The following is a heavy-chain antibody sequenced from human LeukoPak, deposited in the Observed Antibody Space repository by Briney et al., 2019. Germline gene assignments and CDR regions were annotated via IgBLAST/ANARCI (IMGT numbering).Heavy chain of an antibody. CDR1: GFTFSSYA. CDR3: AKASSGWSQYDY. J-gene: IGHJ4*02. Sequence: GGSLRLSCAASGFTFSSYAMSWVRQAPGKGPEWVSAISGSGTTTYYADSVKGRFTISRDNSKNTLYLQMNSLRAEDTAVYYCAKASSGWSQYDYWDQGTLVPVSS. V-gene: IGHV3-23*01. D-gene: IGHD6-19*01. CDR2: ISGSGTTT.